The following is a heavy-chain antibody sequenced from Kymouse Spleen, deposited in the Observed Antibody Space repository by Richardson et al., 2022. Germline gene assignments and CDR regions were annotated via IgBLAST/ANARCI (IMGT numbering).Heavy chain of an antibody. CDR3: AKEGLRFLEWLSHFDY. V-gene: IGHV3-9*01. D-gene: IGHD3-3*01. J-gene: IGHJ4*02. Sequence: EVQLVESGGGLVQPGRSLRLSCAASGFTFDDYAMHWVRQAPGKGLEWVSGISWNSGSIGYADSVKGRFTISRDNAKNSLYLQMNSLRAEDTALYYCAKEGLRFLEWLSHFDYWGQGTLVTVSS. CDR2: ISWNSGSI. CDR1: GFTFDDYA.